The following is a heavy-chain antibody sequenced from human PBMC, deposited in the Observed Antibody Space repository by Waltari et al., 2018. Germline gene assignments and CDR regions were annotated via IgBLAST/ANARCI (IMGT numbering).Heavy chain of an antibody. D-gene: IGHD6-19*01. V-gene: IGHV3-43D*03. CDR3: AKDSRGYSGWVDY. CDR2: ISLGSNTT. CDR1: GFTFDDYA. Sequence: EVQLVESGGVVVQPGGSLRLSCAASGFTFDDYAMHWVRQAPGKGLELVSLISLGSNTTSYADSVKGRFTISRDNSKNSLYLQMNSLRAEDNALYYCAKDSRGYSGWVDYWGQGTLVTVSS. J-gene: IGHJ4*02.